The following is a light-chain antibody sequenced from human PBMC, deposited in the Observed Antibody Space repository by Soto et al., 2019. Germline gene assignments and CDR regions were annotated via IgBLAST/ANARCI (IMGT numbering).Light chain of an antibody. Sequence: DIQMTQSPSTLSASVGDRVTITCRASQSISNWLAWYQQKPGKAPNLLVYDASSLESGIPSRISGSGSGTDFTLTLSSLQPGYFATYYCKQYSTYTWTFGEGTKVEIK. CDR1: QSISNW. V-gene: IGKV1-5*01. J-gene: IGKJ1*01. CDR3: KQYSTYTWT. CDR2: DAS.